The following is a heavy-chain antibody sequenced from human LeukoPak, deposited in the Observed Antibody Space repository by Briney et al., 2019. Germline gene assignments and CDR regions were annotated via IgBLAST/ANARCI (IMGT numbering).Heavy chain of an antibody. V-gene: IGHV3-66*02. J-gene: IGHJ4*02. Sequence: PGGSLSLSCAASGFTVSSNYMSWVRQAPGKGLEWVSVIYSGGSTYYADSVKGRFTISRDNYKNTLDLQINSRRPEGTAVYYCARDSGSSVDYWGQGALV. CDR1: GFTVSSNY. CDR3: ARDSGSSVDY. D-gene: IGHD1-26*01. CDR2: IYSGGST.